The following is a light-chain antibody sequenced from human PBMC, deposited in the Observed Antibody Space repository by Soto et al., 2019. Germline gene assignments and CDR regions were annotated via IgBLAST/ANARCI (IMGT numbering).Light chain of an antibody. Sequence: IVLTQSPGTLSLSPGERVTLSCRASQSVSSSYLGWFQQRPGQAPRLLIYDTSNMATGIPDRFSGSGYGTDFTLTISRLEPEEFSVYYCHQYSGPPYTVGQGTKLEIK. CDR3: HQYSGPPYT. V-gene: IGKV3-20*01. J-gene: IGKJ2*01. CDR2: DTS. CDR1: QSVSSSY.